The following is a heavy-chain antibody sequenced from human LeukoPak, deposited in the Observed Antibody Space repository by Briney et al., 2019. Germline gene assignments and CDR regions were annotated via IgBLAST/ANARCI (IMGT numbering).Heavy chain of an antibody. V-gene: IGHV3-30*18. Sequence: PGRPLPPSSPAPGFPFANFGMPGARPAPGKGREWVAFILYDGSNEYYADSVKGRFTISRDNSKNTLFLQMNSLRPEDTAVYHCAKVALFSGYYPPFDYWGQGTLVTVSS. CDR3: AKVALFSGYYPPFDY. D-gene: IGHD3-22*01. CDR1: GFPFANFG. J-gene: IGHJ4*02. CDR2: ILYDGSNE.